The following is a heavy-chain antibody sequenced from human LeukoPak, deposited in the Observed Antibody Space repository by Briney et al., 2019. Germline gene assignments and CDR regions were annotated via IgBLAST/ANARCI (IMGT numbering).Heavy chain of an antibody. CDR1: GFTFSSYG. CDR3: ARDLEITTGTTEDAFDI. J-gene: IGHJ3*02. Sequence: GGSLRLSCAASGFTFSSYGMHWVRQAPGKGLEWVAIIWYDGSNKYYADSVKGRFTISRDNSKNTLYLQMNSLRAEDTAVYYCARDLEITTGTTEDAFDIWGQGTMVTVSS. D-gene: IGHD1-1*01. V-gene: IGHV3-33*01. CDR2: IWYDGSNK.